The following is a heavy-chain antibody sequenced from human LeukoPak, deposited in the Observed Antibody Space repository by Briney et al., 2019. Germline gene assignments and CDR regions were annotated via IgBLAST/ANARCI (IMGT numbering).Heavy chain of an antibody. CDR2: IYTGGST. Sequence: SQTLSLTCTVSGGSISSGSYYWNWIRQPAGKGLEWIGRIYTGGSTNYNPSLKSRVTISVDTSKNQFSLKLSSVTAADTAVYYCARDVRPGGYYYYGMDVWGQGTTVTVSS. CDR3: ARDVRPGGYYYYGMDV. CDR1: GGSISSGSYY. J-gene: IGHJ6*02. V-gene: IGHV4-61*02.